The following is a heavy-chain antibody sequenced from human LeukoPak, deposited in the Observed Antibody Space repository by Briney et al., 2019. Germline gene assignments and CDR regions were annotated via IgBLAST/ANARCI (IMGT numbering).Heavy chain of an antibody. V-gene: IGHV1-69*13. CDR3: ARGQEYYDILTGYSSPPGY. Sequence: ASVKVSCKASGGTFSSYAISWVRQAPGQGLEWMGGIIPIFGTANYAQKFQGRVTITADESTSTAYMELSSLRSEDTAVYYCARGQEYYDILTGYSSPPGYWGQGTLVIVSS. CDR2: IIPIFGTA. CDR1: GGTFSSYA. D-gene: IGHD3-9*01. J-gene: IGHJ4*02.